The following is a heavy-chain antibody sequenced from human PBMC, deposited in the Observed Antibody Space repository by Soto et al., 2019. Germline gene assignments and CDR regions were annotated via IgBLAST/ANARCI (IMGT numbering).Heavy chain of an antibody. CDR2: IYYSGST. V-gene: IGHV4-59*01. J-gene: IGHJ3*02. CDR3: ARVGGGVFDI. CDR1: GGFIRNYY. Sequence: PSETLSLTCTVSGGFIRNYYWSWIRQPPGKGLEWIGYIYYSGSTNYNPSLKSRVTISVDTSKNQFSLKLSSVTAADTAVYYCARVGGGVFDIGGQGTMVTVS. D-gene: IGHD3-16*01.